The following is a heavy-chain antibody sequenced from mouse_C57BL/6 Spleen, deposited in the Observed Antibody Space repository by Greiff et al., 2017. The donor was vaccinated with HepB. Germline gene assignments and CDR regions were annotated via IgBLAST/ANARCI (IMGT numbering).Heavy chain of an antibody. J-gene: IGHJ4*01. Sequence: VQLQQSGPELVKPGASVKISCEASGYAFSSSWMNWVKQRPGKGLEWIGRIYPGDGDTNYNGKFKGKATLTADKSSSTAYMQLSSLTSEDSAVYFYARDYYGSSYAMDYWGQGTSVTVSS. CDR2: IYPGDGDT. V-gene: IGHV1-82*01. CDR1: GYAFSSSW. D-gene: IGHD1-1*01. CDR3: ARDYYGSSYAMDY.